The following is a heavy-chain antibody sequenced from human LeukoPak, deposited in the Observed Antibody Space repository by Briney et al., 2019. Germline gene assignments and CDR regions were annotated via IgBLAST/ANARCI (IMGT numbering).Heavy chain of an antibody. J-gene: IGHJ6*03. CDR1: GYTFTGYY. Sequence: ASVKVSCKASGYTFTGYYMHWVRQAPGQGLEWMGWINPNSGGTNYAQKLQGRVTMTTDTSTSTAYMELRSLRSDDTAVYYCAREVGYSYGWGPYYYYYYMDVWGKGTTVTVSS. CDR2: INPNSGGT. CDR3: AREVGYSYGWGPYYYYYYMDV. V-gene: IGHV1-2*02. D-gene: IGHD5-18*01.